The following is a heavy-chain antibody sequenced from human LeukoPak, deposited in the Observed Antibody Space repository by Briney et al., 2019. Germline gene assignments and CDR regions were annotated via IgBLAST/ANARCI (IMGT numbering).Heavy chain of an antibody. CDR1: GGSISSYY. CDR3: ASRGYSYGPFDY. D-gene: IGHD5-18*01. J-gene: IGHJ4*02. V-gene: IGHV4-59*08. CDR2: IYYSGST. Sequence: PSETLSLTCTVSGGSISSYYWSWIRQPPGKGLEWIGYIYYSGSTNYNPSLKSRVTIPVDTSKNQFSLKLSSVTAADTAVYYCASRGYSYGPFDYWGQGTLVTVSS.